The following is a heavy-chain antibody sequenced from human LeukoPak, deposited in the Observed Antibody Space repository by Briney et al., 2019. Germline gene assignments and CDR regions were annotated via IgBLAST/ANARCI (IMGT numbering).Heavy chain of an antibody. CDR1: GFTVSGNY. V-gene: IGHV3-53*01. D-gene: IGHD5/OR15-5a*01. Sequence: PGGSLRLSCAASGFTVSGNYMTWVRQAPGQGLEWGSVIYFGGTTYYADSVKGRFTISRDNSKNTVYLQMNSLRVEDTAVYYCARGDGVYVYWGQGTLVTVSS. J-gene: IGHJ4*02. CDR2: IYFGGTT. CDR3: ARGDGVYVY.